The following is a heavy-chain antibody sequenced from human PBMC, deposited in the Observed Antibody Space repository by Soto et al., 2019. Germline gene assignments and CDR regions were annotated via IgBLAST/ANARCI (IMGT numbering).Heavy chain of an antibody. CDR1: GYTFTSYY. D-gene: IGHD1-26*01. CDR3: AAVQGGGATFHF. V-gene: IGHV1-46*01. J-gene: IGHJ4*02. CDR2: ITPSDGSR. Sequence: ASVKVSCKASGYTFTSYYLHWVRQAPGQGLEWMGMITPSDGSRTYAQKFQERLSITRDMSTSTAYMELSSLTLEDTAVYYCAAVQGGGATFHFWGPGTLVTVS.